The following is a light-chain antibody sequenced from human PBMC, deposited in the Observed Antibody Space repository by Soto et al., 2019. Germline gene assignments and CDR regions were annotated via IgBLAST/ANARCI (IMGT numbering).Light chain of an antibody. J-gene: IGLJ3*02. CDR1: SSDVGGHNY. CDR2: EVS. V-gene: IGLV2-14*01. CDR3: SSYTSTNTWV. Sequence: QSVLTQPASVSGSRGQSITISCTGTSSDVGGHNYVSWYQQHPGKAPKFMIFEVSNRPSGGSNRFSGSKSGNTASLTISGLQAEDEADYYCSSYTSTNTWVFGGGTKLTVL.